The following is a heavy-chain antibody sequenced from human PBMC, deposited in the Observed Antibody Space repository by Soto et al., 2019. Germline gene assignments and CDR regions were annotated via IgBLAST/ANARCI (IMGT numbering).Heavy chain of an antibody. Sequence: GGSLRLSCSASGFTFSKYGMHWVRQAPGKGLECVSAISYTGDNTYYADSVRGRFTISRDNSKNTLFLQMSSLTAEETAIYYCVKVAAQDYFYYGTDVWGQGTTVTVSS. CDR3: VKVAAQDYFYYGTDV. D-gene: IGHD6-6*01. J-gene: IGHJ6*02. V-gene: IGHV3-64D*06. CDR2: ISYTGDNT. CDR1: GFTFSKYG.